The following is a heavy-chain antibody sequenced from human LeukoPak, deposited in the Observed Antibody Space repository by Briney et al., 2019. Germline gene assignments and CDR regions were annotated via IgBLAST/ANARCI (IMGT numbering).Heavy chain of an antibody. Sequence: GGSLRLSCAASGFTFSSYAMSWVRQAPGKGLEWVSAISGSGGSTYYADSVKGRFTISRDNSKNTLYLQMNSLRAEDTAVYYCAKEMRYYDSSGYSQYYFDYWGQGTLVTVSS. D-gene: IGHD3-22*01. CDR3: AKEMRYYDSSGYSQYYFDY. CDR1: GFTFSSYA. CDR2: ISGSGGST. J-gene: IGHJ4*02. V-gene: IGHV3-23*01.